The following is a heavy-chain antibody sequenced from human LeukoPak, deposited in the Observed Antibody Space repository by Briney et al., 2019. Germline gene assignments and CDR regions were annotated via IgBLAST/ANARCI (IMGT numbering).Heavy chain of an antibody. Sequence: GGSLRLSCATSGFIFSKYGMNWVRQASGKGLEWVAFISSDGSDKNYADSVKGRFTISRDNSKNTVYLEMNSLRAEDTAVYYCARDGYYDILTGYPSHAFDIWGQGTMVTVPS. V-gene: IGHV3-30*03. CDR2: ISSDGSDK. CDR1: GFIFSKYG. CDR3: ARDGYYDILTGYPSHAFDI. J-gene: IGHJ3*02. D-gene: IGHD3-9*01.